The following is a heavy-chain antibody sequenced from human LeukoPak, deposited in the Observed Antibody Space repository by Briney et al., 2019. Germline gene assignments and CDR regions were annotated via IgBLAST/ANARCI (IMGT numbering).Heavy chain of an antibody. V-gene: IGHV4-34*01. Sequence: KTSETLSLTCAVYGGSFSGYYWSWIRQPPGKGLEWIGEINHSGCTNYNPSLKSRVTISVDTSKNQFSLKLSSVTAADTAVYYCARGGWYSYGQYWGQGTLVTVSS. CDR3: ARGGWYSYGQY. D-gene: IGHD5-18*01. J-gene: IGHJ4*02. CDR1: GGSFSGYY. CDR2: INHSGCT.